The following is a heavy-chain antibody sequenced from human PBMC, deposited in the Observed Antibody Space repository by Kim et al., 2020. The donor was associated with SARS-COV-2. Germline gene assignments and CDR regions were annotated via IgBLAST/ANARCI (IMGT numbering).Heavy chain of an antibody. J-gene: IGHJ5*02. CDR1: GGSISSGSYY. CDR3: AREGYSSSWYGSWFDP. D-gene: IGHD6-13*01. Sequence: SETLSLTCTVSGGSISSGSYYWSWIRQPAGKGLEWIGRIYTSGSTNYNPSLKSRVTISVDTSKNQFSLKLSSVTAADTAVYYCAREGYSSSWYGSWFDPWGRGTLVTVSS. V-gene: IGHV4-61*02. CDR2: IYTSGST.